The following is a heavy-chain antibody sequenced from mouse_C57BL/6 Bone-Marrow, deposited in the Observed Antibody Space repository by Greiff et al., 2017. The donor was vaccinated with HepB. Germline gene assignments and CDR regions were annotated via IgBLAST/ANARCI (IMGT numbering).Heavy chain of an antibody. CDR3: ARMRGYFDY. V-gene: IGHV2-2*01. J-gene: IGHJ2*01. Sequence: VMLEESGPGLVQPSQSLSITCTVSGFSLTSYGVHWVRQSPGKGLEWLGVIWSGGSTDYNAAFISRLSISKDNSKSQVFLKRNSLPADDTAIYYCARMRGYFDYWGQGTTLTVSS. CDR1: GFSLTSYG. CDR2: IWSGGST.